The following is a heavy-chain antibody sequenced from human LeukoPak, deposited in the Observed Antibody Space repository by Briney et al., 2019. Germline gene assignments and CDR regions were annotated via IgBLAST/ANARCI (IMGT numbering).Heavy chain of an antibody. CDR1: GFTFSRYW. J-gene: IGHJ4*02. CDR2: IKYDGYEE. CDR3: KSGGAAPGSFDY. Sequence: GGPLRLSCAASGFTFSRYWMSWMRQAPGKGLEWVANIKYDGYEEYYVDSVKGRFTISRDNAKNSLYLQLNSLRVGDTAVYYCKSGGAAPGSFDYWGQGTLVTVSP. D-gene: IGHD1-1*01. V-gene: IGHV3-7*01.